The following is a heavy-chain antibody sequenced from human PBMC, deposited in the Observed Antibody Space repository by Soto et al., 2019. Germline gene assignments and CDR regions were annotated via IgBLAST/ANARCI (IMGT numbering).Heavy chain of an antibody. Sequence: GGSLRLSCAASGFTFSSYGMHWVRQAPGKGLEWVAVIWYDGSNKYYADSVKGRFTISRDNSKNTLYLQMNSLRAEDTAVYYCARGFHSSTTLDYWGQGTLVTVSS. CDR2: IWYDGSNK. J-gene: IGHJ4*02. V-gene: IGHV3-33*01. CDR1: GFTFSSYG. CDR3: ARGFHSSTTLDY. D-gene: IGHD6-13*01.